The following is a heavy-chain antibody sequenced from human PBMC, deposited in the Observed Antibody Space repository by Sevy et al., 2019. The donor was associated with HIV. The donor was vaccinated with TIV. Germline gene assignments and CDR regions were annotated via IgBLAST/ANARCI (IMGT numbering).Heavy chain of an antibody. CDR3: ARDGLPVVPAARYAFDI. D-gene: IGHD2-2*01. J-gene: IGHJ3*02. CDR1: GYTFTGYY. V-gene: IGHV1-2*02. CDR2: INPNSGGT. Sequence: ASVKVSCKASGYTFTGYYMHWVRQAPGQGLEWMGWINPNSGGTNYAQKFQGRVTMTRDTSISTAYMELSRLRSDDTAVYYCARDGLPVVPAARYAFDIWGQGTMVTVSS.